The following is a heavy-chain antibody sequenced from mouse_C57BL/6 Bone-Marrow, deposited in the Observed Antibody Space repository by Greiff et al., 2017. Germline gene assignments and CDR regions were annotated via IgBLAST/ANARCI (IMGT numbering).Heavy chain of an antibody. V-gene: IGHV5-4*01. CDR3: AREGNYDYYAMDY. J-gene: IGHJ4*01. Sequence: VQLKESGGGLVKPGGSLKLSCAASGFTFSSHAMSWVRQTPEKRLEWVATISDGGSYTYYPDNVKGRFTISRDNAKNNLYLQMSHLKSEDTAMYYCAREGNYDYYAMDYWGQGTSVTVSS. CDR2: ISDGGSYT. CDR1: GFTFSSHA. D-gene: IGHD2-1*01.